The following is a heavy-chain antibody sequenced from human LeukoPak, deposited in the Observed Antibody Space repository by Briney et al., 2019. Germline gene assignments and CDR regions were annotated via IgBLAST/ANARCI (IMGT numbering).Heavy chain of an antibody. J-gene: IGHJ4*02. V-gene: IGHV4-34*01. CDR3: ARALVRWLGPTYFDY. Sequence: SETLSLTCAVYGGSFSGYYWSWIRQPPGKGLEWIGEINHSGSTNYNPSLKSRVTISVDTFKNQFSLKLSSVTAADTAVYYCARALVRWLGPTYFDYWGQGTLVTASS. CDR1: GGSFSGYY. D-gene: IGHD6-19*01. CDR2: INHSGST.